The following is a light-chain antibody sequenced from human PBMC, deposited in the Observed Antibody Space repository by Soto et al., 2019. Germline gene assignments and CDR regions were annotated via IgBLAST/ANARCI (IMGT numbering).Light chain of an antibody. J-gene: IGKJ3*01. CDR2: DAS. V-gene: IGKV1-33*01. Sequence: DIQMTQSPSSLSASVGDRVTVTCQASQDISNFLNWYQQKPGRAPRLLIYDASNLETGVPSRFSGSGSGTHFTFTITSLQPEDFATYYCQQYDDLPFTVGPGT. CDR1: QDISNF. CDR3: QQYDDLPFT.